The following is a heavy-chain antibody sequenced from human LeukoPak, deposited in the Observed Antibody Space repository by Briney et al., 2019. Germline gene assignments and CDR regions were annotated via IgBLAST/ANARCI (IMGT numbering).Heavy chain of an antibody. CDR3: ARDGASTGYDLLDY. CDR1: GLTFSNYL. J-gene: IGHJ4*02. D-gene: IGHD5-12*01. CDR2: VNQDGSEE. Sequence: GGSLRLSCVASGLTFSNYLMIWVRQAPGKGLEWVAAVNQDGSEEKYGDSVKGRFAISRDNGQKSVSLQMNSLRADDTAVYYCARDGASTGYDLLDYWGQGTLVTVSS. V-gene: IGHV3-7*01.